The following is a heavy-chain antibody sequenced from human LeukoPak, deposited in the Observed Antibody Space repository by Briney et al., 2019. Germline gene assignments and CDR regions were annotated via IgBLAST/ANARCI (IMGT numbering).Heavy chain of an antibody. Sequence: SETLSLTCAVYGGSFSGYYWSWIRQPPGKGLEWIGEINHSGSTNYNPSLKSRVTISVDTSKNQFSLKLSSVTAADTAVYYCARAGYSNLYYYYGMDVWGQGTTVTVSS. D-gene: IGHD6-13*01. J-gene: IGHJ6*02. CDR3: ARAGYSNLYYYYGMDV. CDR1: GGSFSGYY. V-gene: IGHV4-34*01. CDR2: INHSGST.